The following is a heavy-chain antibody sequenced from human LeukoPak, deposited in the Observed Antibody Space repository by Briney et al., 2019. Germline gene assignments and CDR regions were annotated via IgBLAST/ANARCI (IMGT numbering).Heavy chain of an antibody. CDR3: ARGGVVVVAATQDWFDP. CDR1: GGSFSGYY. J-gene: IGHJ5*02. CDR2: INHSGST. D-gene: IGHD2-15*01. Sequence: PSETLSLTCAVYGGSFSGYYWSWIRQPPGKGLEWIGEINHSGSTNYNPSLKSRVTISVDTSKNQFSLKLSSVTAADTAVYYCARGGVVVVAATQDWFDPWGQGTLVTVSS. V-gene: IGHV4-34*01.